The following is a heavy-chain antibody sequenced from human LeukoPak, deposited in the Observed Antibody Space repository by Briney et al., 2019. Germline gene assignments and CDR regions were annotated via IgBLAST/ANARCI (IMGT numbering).Heavy chain of an antibody. D-gene: IGHD5-12*01. J-gene: IGHJ3*02. CDR2: ISGSGTAI. Sequence: GGSLRLSCAASGFNFSSYEMNWVRQAPGKGLEWVSYISGSGTAIYYADSVKGRFTISRDNAKNSLYLQMNSLRDEDTAVYYCASSYSGYDYDAFDIWGQGTMVTVSS. V-gene: IGHV3-48*03. CDR3: ASSYSGYDYDAFDI. CDR1: GFNFSSYE.